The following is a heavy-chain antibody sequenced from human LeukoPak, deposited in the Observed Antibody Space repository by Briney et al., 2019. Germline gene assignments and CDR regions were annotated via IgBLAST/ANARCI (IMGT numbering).Heavy chain of an antibody. J-gene: IGHJ4*02. CDR3: ARDRVQYDYVWGSYRYYYFDY. CDR2: IYSSGST. CDR1: GVSISSGSNY. D-gene: IGHD3-16*02. V-gene: IGHV4-39*07. Sequence: SETLSLTCSVSGVSISSGSNYWGWIRQPPGKTLEWIGSIYSSGSTYYNPSLKSRVIILFDTSKNQFSLKLSSVTAADTAVYYCARDRVQYDYVWGSYRYYYFDYWGQGTLVTVSS.